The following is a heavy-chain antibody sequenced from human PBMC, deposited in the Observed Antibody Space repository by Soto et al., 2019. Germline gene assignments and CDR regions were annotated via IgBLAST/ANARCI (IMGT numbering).Heavy chain of an antibody. CDR1: GYTFTSYA. CDR2: INAGNGNT. D-gene: IGHD6-19*01. V-gene: IGHV1-3*01. J-gene: IGHJ3*02. CDR3: AREYSSGWYDAFDI. Sequence: ASVKVSCKASGYTFTSYAMHWVRQAPGQRHEWMGWINAGNGNTKYSQKFQSRVTITRDTSASTAYMELSSLRSEDTVVYYCAREYSSGWYDAFDIWGQGTMVTVSS.